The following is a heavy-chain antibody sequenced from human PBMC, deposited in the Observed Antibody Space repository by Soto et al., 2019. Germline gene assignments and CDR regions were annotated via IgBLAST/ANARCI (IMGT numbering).Heavy chain of an antibody. CDR2: IYYSGST. D-gene: IGHD2-21*02. CDR1: GGSISSGDYY. V-gene: IGHV4-30-4*01. Sequence: SETLSLTCTVSGGSISSGDYYWSWIRQPPGKGLEWIGYIYYSGSTYYNPSLKSRVTISVDTSKNQFSLKLSSVTAADTAVYYCARAPCGGDCYGDYYFDYWGQGTLVTVAS. J-gene: IGHJ4*02. CDR3: ARAPCGGDCYGDYYFDY.